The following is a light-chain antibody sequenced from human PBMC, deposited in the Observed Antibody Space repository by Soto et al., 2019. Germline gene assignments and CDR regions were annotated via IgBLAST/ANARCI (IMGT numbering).Light chain of an antibody. J-gene: IGLJ1*01. CDR3: GTWDSCLSAYV. CDR1: SSNIGNNY. Sequence: QSVLTQPPSVSAAPGQKVTISCSGSSSNIGNNYVSWYQQLPGTAPKLLIYDNNKRPSGIPDRFSGSKSGTSATLGITGLQTGDEADYYCGTWDSCLSAYVFGTGTKVTGL. V-gene: IGLV1-51*01. CDR2: DNN.